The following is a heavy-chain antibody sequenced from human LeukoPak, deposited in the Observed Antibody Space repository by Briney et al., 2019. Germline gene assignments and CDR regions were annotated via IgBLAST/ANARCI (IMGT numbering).Heavy chain of an antibody. J-gene: IGHJ4*02. CDR1: GYSISSGYY. D-gene: IGHD1-20*01. V-gene: IGHV4-38-2*02. CDR3: ASRYDYYFDY. CDR2: IYHSGST. Sequence: SETLSLTCTVSGYSISSGYYWGWIRQPPGKGLEWIGSIYHSGSTYYNPSLKSRVTISVDTPKNQFSLKLSSVTAADTAVYYCASRYDYYFDYWGQGTLVTVSS.